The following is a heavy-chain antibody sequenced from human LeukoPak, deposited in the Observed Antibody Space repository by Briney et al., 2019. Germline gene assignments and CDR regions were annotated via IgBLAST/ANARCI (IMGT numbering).Heavy chain of an antibody. Sequence: PGGSLRLSCAASGFTFSSYAMSWVRQAPGKGLEWVSAISSSGGSTYYADSVKGRFTISRDNSKNTLYLQMNSLRAEDTAVYYCAKGTFHYYDSSGYPPDWGKGTTVTVSS. D-gene: IGHD3-22*01. CDR3: AKGTFHYYDSSGYPPD. CDR1: GFTFSSYA. J-gene: IGHJ6*04. V-gene: IGHV3-23*01. CDR2: ISSSGGST.